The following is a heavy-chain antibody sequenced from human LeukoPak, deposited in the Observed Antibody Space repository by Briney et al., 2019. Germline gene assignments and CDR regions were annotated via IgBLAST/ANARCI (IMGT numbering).Heavy chain of an antibody. Sequence: GGSLRLSCAASGFTVSSNYMSWVRQAPGKGLEWVSVIYSGGSTYYADSVKGRFTISRDNSKNTLYLQMNSLRAEDTAVYYCARVRDSYGDAFDIWGQGTMVTVSS. D-gene: IGHD5-18*01. V-gene: IGHV3-53*01. CDR1: GFTVSSNY. CDR2: IYSGGST. J-gene: IGHJ3*02. CDR3: ARVRDSYGDAFDI.